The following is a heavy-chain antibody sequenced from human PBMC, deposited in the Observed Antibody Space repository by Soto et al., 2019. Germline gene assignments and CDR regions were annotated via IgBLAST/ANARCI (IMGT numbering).Heavy chain of an antibody. J-gene: IGHJ2*01. CDR2: ISGSGIST. Sequence: DVQLLESGGGLVQPGGSLRLSCAASGFTFRSYAMSWVRQAPGKGLEWVSGISGSGISTHYADSVKGRFTVSRDNSKNTPYLQMNSLRAEGTAVYNCAKEPVGPDWYFDLWGRGTLVTVSS. V-gene: IGHV3-23*01. CDR3: AKEPVGPDWYFDL. CDR1: GFTFRSYA.